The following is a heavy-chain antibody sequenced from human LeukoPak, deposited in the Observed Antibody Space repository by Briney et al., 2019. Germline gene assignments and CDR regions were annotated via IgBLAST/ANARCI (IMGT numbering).Heavy chain of an antibody. D-gene: IGHD6-19*01. J-gene: IGHJ6*02. V-gene: IGHV3-23*01. CDR1: GFTFSSYA. Sequence: PGGSLRLSCAASGFTFSSYAMSWVRQAPGKGLEWVSAISGSGGSTYYADSVKGQFTISRDNSKNTLYLQMNSLRAEDTAVYYCAKIIAVAGKLVYYYYGMDVWGQGTTVTVSS. CDR3: AKIIAVAGKLVYYYYGMDV. CDR2: ISGSGGST.